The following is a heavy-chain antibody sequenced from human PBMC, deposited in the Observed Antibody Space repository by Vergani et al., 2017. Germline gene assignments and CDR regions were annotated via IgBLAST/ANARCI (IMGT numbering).Heavy chain of an antibody. CDR3: ARGRGSGYYYGNPPLFDY. Sequence: QVQLVESGGGVVQPGRSLRLSCAASGFTFSSYGMHWVRQAPGKGLEWVAVIWFDGSNKYYADSVKGRFTISRDSSKNTLYLQMNSLRPEDTAVYYCARGRGSGYYYGNPPLFDYWGQGTLVTVSS. J-gene: IGHJ4*02. V-gene: IGHV3-33*01. D-gene: IGHD3-22*01. CDR2: IWFDGSNK. CDR1: GFTFSSYG.